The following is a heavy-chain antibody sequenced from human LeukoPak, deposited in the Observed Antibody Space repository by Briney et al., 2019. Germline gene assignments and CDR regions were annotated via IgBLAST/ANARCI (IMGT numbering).Heavy chain of an antibody. V-gene: IGHV4-34*01. CDR3: ARSLWDDFWSGPKGEYYFDY. J-gene: IGHJ4*02. Sequence: SETLSLTCAVYGGSFSGYYCSWIRQPPGKGLEWIGEINHSGSTNYNPSLKSRVTISVDTSKNQFSLKLSSVTAADTAVYYCARSLWDDFWSGPKGEYYFDYWGQGTLVTDSS. D-gene: IGHD3-3*01. CDR1: GGSFSGYY. CDR2: INHSGST.